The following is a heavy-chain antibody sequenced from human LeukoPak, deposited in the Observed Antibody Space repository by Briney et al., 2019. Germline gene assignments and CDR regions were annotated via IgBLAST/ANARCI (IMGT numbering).Heavy chain of an antibody. Sequence: SETLSLTCAGSGGAFTGYYWSWIRQPPGKGLEWIGEINHSGATNYNPSLKSRVTISVDTSKNQFSLRPTSVSAAYTGVYYCATPTRGGIAVTGTFGHWGQGTQVTVSS. D-gene: IGHD6-19*01. V-gene: IGHV4-34*01. CDR3: ATPTRGGIAVTGTFGH. CDR1: GGAFTGYY. J-gene: IGHJ4*02. CDR2: INHSGAT.